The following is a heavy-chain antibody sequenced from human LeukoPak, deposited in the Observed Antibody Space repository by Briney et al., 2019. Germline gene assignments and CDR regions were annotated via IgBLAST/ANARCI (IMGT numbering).Heavy chain of an antibody. CDR3: ARGRWFGELLWGFFDY. Sequence: PSETLSRTCAVYGGSFSGYYWSWIRQPPGKGLEWIGEINHSGSTNYNPSLKSRVTISVDTSKNQFSLKLSSVTAADTAVYYCARGRWFGELLWGFFDYWGQGTLVTVSS. J-gene: IGHJ4*02. CDR2: INHSGST. D-gene: IGHD3-10*01. V-gene: IGHV4-34*01. CDR1: GGSFSGYY.